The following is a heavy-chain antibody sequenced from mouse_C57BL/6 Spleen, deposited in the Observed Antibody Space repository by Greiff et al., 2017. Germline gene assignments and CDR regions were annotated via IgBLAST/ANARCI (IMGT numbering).Heavy chain of an antibody. CDR3: ARHEEEDYGSSYGYFEV. J-gene: IGHJ1*03. CDR2: FYPGTGSI. Sequence: LQESGAELVKPGASVKLSCKASGYTFTEYTIHWVKQRSAQGLEWIGWFYPGTGSIKYNEKFKDKATLTADKSSSTVYMELSRLTFEDSAVXFCARHEEEDYGSSYGYFEVWGTGTTVTVSS. V-gene: IGHV1-62-2*01. D-gene: IGHD1-1*01. CDR1: GYTFTEYT.